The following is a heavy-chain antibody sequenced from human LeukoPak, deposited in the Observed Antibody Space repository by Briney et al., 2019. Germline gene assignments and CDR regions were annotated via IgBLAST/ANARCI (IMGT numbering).Heavy chain of an antibody. J-gene: IGHJ5*02. Sequence: PSETLSLTCTVSGGSISSGSYYWSWIRQPAGKGLEWIGRIYTSGSTNCNPSLKSRVTISVDTSKNQFSLKLSSVTAADTAVYYCARGVDTAPTPNWFDPWGQGTLVTVSS. V-gene: IGHV4-61*02. D-gene: IGHD5-18*01. CDR3: ARGVDTAPTPNWFDP. CDR2: IYTSGST. CDR1: GGSISSGSYY.